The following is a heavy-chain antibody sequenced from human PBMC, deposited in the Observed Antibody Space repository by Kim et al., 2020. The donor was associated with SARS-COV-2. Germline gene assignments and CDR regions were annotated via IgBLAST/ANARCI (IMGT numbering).Heavy chain of an antibody. V-gene: IGHV3-7*01. J-gene: IGHJ6*02. D-gene: IGHD6-19*01. Sequence: GGSLRLSCAASGFTFSSYWMSWVRQAPGKGLEWVANIKQDGSEKYYVDSVKGRFTISRDNAKNSLYLQMNSLRAEDTAVYYCARGNTVAGTPFSGYYYYGMDVWGQGTTVTVSS. CDR2: IKQDGSEK. CDR3: ARGNTVAGTPFSGYYYYGMDV. CDR1: GFTFSSYW.